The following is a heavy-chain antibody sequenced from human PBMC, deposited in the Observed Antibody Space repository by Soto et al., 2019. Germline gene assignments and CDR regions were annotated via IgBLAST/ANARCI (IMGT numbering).Heavy chain of an antibody. J-gene: IGHJ4*02. D-gene: IGHD4-4*01. V-gene: IGHV4-34*01. CDR3: ARASMTTVTTDY. CDR2: INHSGST. Sequence: PSETLSLTCAVYGGSFSGYYWSWIRQPPGKGLEWIGEINHSGSTNYNPSLKSRVTISVDTSKNQFSLKLSSVTAADTAVYYCARASMTTVTTDYWGQGTLVTVS. CDR1: GGSFSGYY.